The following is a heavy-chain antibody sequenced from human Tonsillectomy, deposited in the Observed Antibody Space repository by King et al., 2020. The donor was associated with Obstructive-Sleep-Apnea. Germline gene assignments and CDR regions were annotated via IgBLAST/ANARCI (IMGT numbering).Heavy chain of an antibody. V-gene: IGHV3-66*01. J-gene: IGHJ4*02. CDR2: IYSGGST. D-gene: IGHD6-6*01. CDR3: ARDVQIAARGN. CDR1: GFTVSSNY. Sequence: VQLVESGGGLVQPGGSLRLSCAASGFTVSSNYGSWVRPAPGKGLGWVSGIYSGGSTYYADSVKGRFTISRDNSKNTLYLQMDSLRAEGTAVYYCARDVQIAARGNWGQGTLVTVSS.